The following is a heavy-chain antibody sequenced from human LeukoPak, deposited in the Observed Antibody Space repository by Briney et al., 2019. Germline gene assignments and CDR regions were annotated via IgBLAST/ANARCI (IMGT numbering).Heavy chain of an antibody. Sequence: GASVKVSCKASGYTFTSYYMNWVRQAPGQGLEWMGVINPSGGSTSYAQKFQGRVTMTRDTSTSTVYMELSSLRSEDTAVYYCARGPHHRVYDSSYYGLDYWGQGTLVTVSS. V-gene: IGHV1-46*01. D-gene: IGHD3-22*01. J-gene: IGHJ4*02. CDR2: INPSGGST. CDR3: ARGPHHRVYDSSYYGLDY. CDR1: GYTFTSYY.